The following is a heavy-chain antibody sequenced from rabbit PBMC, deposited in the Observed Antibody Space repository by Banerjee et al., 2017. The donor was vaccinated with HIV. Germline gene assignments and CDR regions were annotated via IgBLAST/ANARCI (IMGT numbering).Heavy chain of an antibody. CDR2: IVTGSSGST. D-gene: IGHD7-1*01. Sequence: QSLEESGGDLVKPGAALTLTCTASGFSFSSSYYMCWVRQAPGKGLEWIACIVTGSSGSTYYASWAKGRFTISKTSWTTVTLQMTSLTAADTATYFCARDLTGVTGWNFNLWGQGTLVTVS. CDR3: ARDLTGVTGWNFNL. J-gene: IGHJ4*01. CDR1: GFSFSSSYY. V-gene: IGHV1S40*01.